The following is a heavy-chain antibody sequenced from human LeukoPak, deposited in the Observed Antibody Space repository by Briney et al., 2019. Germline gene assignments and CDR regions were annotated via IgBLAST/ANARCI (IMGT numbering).Heavy chain of an antibody. Sequence: GRSLRLSCAASGFTFSSYGMHWVRQAPGKGLEWVAVIWYDGSNKYYADSVKGRFIISRDNPKNTLYLQMHSLRAEDTAVYYCARDHSSYYDSYYFANWGQGTLVTVSS. V-gene: IGHV3-33*01. CDR3: ARDHSSYYDSYYFAN. J-gene: IGHJ4*02. D-gene: IGHD3-22*01. CDR1: GFTFSSYG. CDR2: IWYDGSNK.